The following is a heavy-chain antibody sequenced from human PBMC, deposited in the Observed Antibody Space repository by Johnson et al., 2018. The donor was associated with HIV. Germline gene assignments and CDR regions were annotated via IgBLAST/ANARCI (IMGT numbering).Heavy chain of an antibody. Sequence: VQVVESGGGVVQPGRSLRLSCAASGFTFSSYAMHWVRQAPGKGLEWVAVISYDGSNKYYADSVKGRFTISRDNSKNTLYLQMNSLRAEDTAVYYCARGLVVPAWGQGTMV. V-gene: IGHV3-30*04. CDR2: ISYDGSNK. CDR3: ARGLVVPA. D-gene: IGHD2-2*01. J-gene: IGHJ3*01. CDR1: GFTFSSYA.